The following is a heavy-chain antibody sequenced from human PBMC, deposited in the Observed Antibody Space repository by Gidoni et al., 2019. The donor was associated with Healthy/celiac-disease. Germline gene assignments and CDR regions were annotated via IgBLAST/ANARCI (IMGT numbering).Heavy chain of an antibody. CDR1: GFTFSSYR. J-gene: IGHJ5*02. Sequence: EVQLVESGGGLVQPGGSLRLSCAASGFTFSSYRLNWVRQAPGKGLDWVSYLSSSSSTIYSADSVKGRFTISRDNAKNSLYLQMNSLRAEDTAVYYCAREYSSSWYGNWFDPWGQGTLVTVSS. CDR3: AREYSSSWYGNWFDP. V-gene: IGHV3-48*01. CDR2: LSSSSSTI. D-gene: IGHD6-13*01.